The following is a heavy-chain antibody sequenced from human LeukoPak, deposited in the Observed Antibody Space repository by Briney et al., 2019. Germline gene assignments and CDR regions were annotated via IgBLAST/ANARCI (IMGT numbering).Heavy chain of an antibody. D-gene: IGHD3-10*01. CDR1: GFTFIA. CDR3: AKWFRGSGSDRFYDK. J-gene: IGHJ4*02. V-gene: IGHV3-23*01. CDR2: INSVDDT. Sequence: GESLRLSCAASGFTFIAVDWVRQAPGMGLEWVSTINSVDDTYYSESVRGRFTVSRDKSKNTVYLHMNSLRAKDTAVYHCAKWFRGSGSDRFYDKWGQGTLVTVSS.